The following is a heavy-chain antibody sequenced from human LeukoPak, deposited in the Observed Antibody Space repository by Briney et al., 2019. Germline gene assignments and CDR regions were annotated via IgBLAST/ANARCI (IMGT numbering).Heavy chain of an antibody. CDR3: ARQDTAMVISSDY. J-gene: IGHJ4*02. CDR1: GYSFTSYW. CDR2: IYPGDSDT. V-gene: IGHV5-51*01. Sequence: GESLKISCKGSGYSFTSYWIGWVRPMPGKGLEWMGIIYPGDSDTRYSPSLQGQVTISADKSISTAYLQWSSLKASDTAMYYCARQDTAMVISSDYWGQGTLVTVSS. D-gene: IGHD5-18*01.